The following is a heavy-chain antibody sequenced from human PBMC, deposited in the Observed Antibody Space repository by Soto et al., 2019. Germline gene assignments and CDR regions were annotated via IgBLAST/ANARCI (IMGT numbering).Heavy chain of an antibody. V-gene: IGHV3-23*01. Sequence: EVQLLESGGGLVQPGGSLRLSCAASGFTFNKYAMTWVRQAPGKGLEWVSAISGGGDTTSYADSVKGRFTVSRDGSKNTLYLQMSSLRAEDTALYYCAKGRGGSGSLTPRVDFWGHGTLVTVSS. D-gene: IGHD3-10*01. CDR2: ISGGGDTT. CDR3: AKGRGGSGSLTPRVDF. CDR1: GFTFNKYA. J-gene: IGHJ4*01.